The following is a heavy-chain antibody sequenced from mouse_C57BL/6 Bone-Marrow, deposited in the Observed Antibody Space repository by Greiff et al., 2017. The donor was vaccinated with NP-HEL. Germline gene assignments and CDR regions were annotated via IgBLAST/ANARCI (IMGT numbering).Heavy chain of an antibody. CDR2: IHPNSGST. CDR1: GYTFTSYW. J-gene: IGHJ2*01. V-gene: IGHV1-64*01. D-gene: IGHD1-3*01. Sequence: QVQLKQPGAELVKPGASVKLSCKASGYTFTSYWMHWVKQRPGQGLEWIGMIHPNSGSTNYNEKFKSKATLTVDKSSSTAYMQLSSLTSEDSAVYYCARYHNCLNFDYWGQGTTLTVSS. CDR3: ARYHNCLNFDY.